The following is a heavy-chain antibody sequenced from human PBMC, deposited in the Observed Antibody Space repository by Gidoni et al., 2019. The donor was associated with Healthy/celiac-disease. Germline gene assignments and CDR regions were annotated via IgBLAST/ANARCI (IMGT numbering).Heavy chain of an antibody. V-gene: IGHV3-15*01. Sequence: EVQLVESGGGLVKPGGSLRLSCAASGFTFSNAWMSWVRQAPGTGLEWVGRIKSKTDGGTTDYAAPVKGRFTISRDDSKNTLYLQMNSLKTEDTAVYYCTTDPKPNPAITMIVVATDAFDIWGQGTMVTVSS. CDR1: GFTFSNAW. CDR2: IKSKTDGGTT. CDR3: TTDPKPNPAITMIVVATDAFDI. J-gene: IGHJ3*02. D-gene: IGHD3-22*01.